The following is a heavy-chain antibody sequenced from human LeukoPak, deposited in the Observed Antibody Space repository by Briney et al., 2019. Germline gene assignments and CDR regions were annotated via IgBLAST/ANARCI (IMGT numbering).Heavy chain of an antibody. CDR2: IWYDGSNK. Sequence: GGSLRLSCAASGFTFSSYGMHWVRQAPGKGLEWVAVIWYDGSNKYYADSVKGRFTISRDNSKNTLYLQMNSLRAEDTAVYYCARDGASSWAFGYYYGMDVWGQGTTATVSS. J-gene: IGHJ6*02. CDR1: GFTFSSYG. D-gene: IGHD6-13*01. V-gene: IGHV3-33*01. CDR3: ARDGASSWAFGYYYGMDV.